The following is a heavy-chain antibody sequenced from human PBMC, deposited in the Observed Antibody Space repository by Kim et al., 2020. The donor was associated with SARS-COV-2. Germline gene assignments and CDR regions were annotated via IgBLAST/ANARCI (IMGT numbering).Heavy chain of an antibody. CDR1: GFTFSSYS. CDR3: AREGIVGATPVN. V-gene: IGHV3-21*01. J-gene: IGHJ4*02. Sequence: GGSLRLSCAASGFTFSSYSMNWVRQAPGKGLEWVSSISSSSSYIYYADSVKGRFTISRDNAKNSLYLQMNSLRAEDTAVYYCAREGIVGATPVNWGQGTLVTVSS. CDR2: ISSSSSYI. D-gene: IGHD1-26*01.